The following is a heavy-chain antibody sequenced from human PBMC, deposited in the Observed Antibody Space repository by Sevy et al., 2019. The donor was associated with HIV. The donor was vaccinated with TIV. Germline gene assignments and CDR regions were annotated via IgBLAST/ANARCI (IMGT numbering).Heavy chain of an antibody. CDR3: ASAYSNYGMDV. CDR2: INHSGST. D-gene: IGHD4-4*01. J-gene: IGHJ6*02. V-gene: IGHV4-34*01. Sequence: SETLSLTCAVYGGSFSGYYWSWIRQPPGKGLEWIGAINHSGSTNYNPSLKSRVTISVDTSKNQFSLKLSSVTAADTAVYYCASAYSNYGMDVWGQGTTVTVSS. CDR1: GGSFSGYY.